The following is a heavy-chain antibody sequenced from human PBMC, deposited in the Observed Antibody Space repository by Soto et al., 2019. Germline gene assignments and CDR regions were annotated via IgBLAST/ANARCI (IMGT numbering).Heavy chain of an antibody. V-gene: IGHV1-69*01. CDR1: GCTFSSYA. CDR2: TIPIFGTA. CDR3: ARLMVRGYGYGYDVY. Sequence: QVQLVQSGAEVKKPGSWVKVSCKASGCTFSSYAISWVRQAPGQGLEWMGGTIPIFGTANYGQKFQGRVTITADESTITAYMELISLISEDKAVYYCARLMVRGYGYGYDVYWGQGTLVTVSA. J-gene: IGHJ4*02. D-gene: IGHD5-18*01.